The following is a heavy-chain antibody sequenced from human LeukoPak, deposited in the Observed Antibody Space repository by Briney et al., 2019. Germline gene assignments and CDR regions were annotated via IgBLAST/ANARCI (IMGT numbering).Heavy chain of an antibody. CDR1: GYTFTSSG. Sequence: ASVKVSCTASGYTFTSSGISWVRQAPGQGLEWRGWISAYNGNTNYAQKLQGRVTMTTDTSTSTAYMELRSLRSDDTAVYYCARDWIAALPYFDYWGQGTLVTVSS. D-gene: IGHD6-6*01. V-gene: IGHV1-18*01. CDR2: ISAYNGNT. J-gene: IGHJ4*02. CDR3: ARDWIAALPYFDY.